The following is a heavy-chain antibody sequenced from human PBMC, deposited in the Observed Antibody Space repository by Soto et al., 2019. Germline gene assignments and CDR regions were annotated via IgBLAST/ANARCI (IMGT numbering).Heavy chain of an antibody. CDR2: IKQDGSEK. CDR1: GFTFSSYW. CDR3: ARDVGRARYYYYGMDV. J-gene: IGHJ6*02. D-gene: IGHD2-15*01. Sequence: PGGSLRLSCAASGFTFSSYWMSWVRQAPGKGLGWVANIKQDGSEKYYVDSVKGRFTISRDNAKNSLYLQMNSLRAEDTAVYYCARDVGRARYYYYGMDVWGQGTTVTVSS. V-gene: IGHV3-7*01.